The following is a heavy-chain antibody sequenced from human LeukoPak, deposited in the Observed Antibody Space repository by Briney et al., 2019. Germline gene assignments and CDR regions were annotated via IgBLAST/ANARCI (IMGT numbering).Heavy chain of an antibody. CDR3: ARRDSAGYSSGWYVY. J-gene: IGHJ4*02. V-gene: IGHV1-18*01. D-gene: IGHD6-19*01. CDR2: ISTYNGNT. CDR1: GYTFTSYG. Sequence: ASVKVSFKSSGYTFTSYGISWVRQAPGQGLEWMGWISTYNGNTNYAQNLQGRVTMTTDTSTSTAYMELRSLRSDDTAVYYCARRDSAGYSSGWYVYWGQGTLVTVSS.